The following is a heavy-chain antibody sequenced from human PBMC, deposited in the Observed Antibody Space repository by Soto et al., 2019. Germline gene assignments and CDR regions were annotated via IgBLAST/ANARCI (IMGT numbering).Heavy chain of an antibody. CDR3: AKNGRSSYYGSGSNVRFDP. CDR2: IYYSGST. V-gene: IGHV4-39*01. CDR1: GGSISSSSYY. J-gene: IGHJ5*02. D-gene: IGHD3-10*01. Sequence: QLQLQESGPGLVKPSETLSLTCTVSGGSISSSSYYWGWIRQPPGKGLEWIGSIYYSGSTYYNPSLKSRVTISVDTSKNQFSLKLGSVTAADTAVYYCAKNGRSSYYGSGSNVRFDPWGQGTLVTVSS.